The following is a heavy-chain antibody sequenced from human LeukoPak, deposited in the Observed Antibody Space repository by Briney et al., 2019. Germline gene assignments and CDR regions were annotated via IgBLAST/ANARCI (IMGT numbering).Heavy chain of an antibody. CDR3: AKGIAAAGTLGFDY. D-gene: IGHD6-13*01. V-gene: IGHV3-21*04. CDR1: GFTFSSYS. J-gene: IGHJ4*02. CDR2: ISSSSSYI. Sequence: PGGSLRLSCAASGFTFSSYSMNWVRQAPGKGLEWVSSISSSSSYIYYADSVKGRFTISRDNSKNTLYLQMNSLRAEDTAVYYCAKGIAAAGTLGFDYWGQGTLVTVSS.